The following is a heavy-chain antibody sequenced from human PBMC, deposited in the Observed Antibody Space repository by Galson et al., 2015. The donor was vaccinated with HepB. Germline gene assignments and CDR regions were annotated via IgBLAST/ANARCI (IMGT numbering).Heavy chain of an antibody. CDR2: ISAYNGNI. V-gene: IGHV1-18*01. CDR3: ATSRVYRDASDI. J-gene: IGHJ3*02. D-gene: IGHD6-13*01. CDR1: GYTFSSYG. Sequence: SVKVSCRASGYTFSSYGISWVRQAPGQGLEWMGWISAYNGNIYSAQKLQGRVTMTTDTSTGTAYMELRSLRSDDTAVYYCATSRVYRDASDIWGQGTMVTVSS.